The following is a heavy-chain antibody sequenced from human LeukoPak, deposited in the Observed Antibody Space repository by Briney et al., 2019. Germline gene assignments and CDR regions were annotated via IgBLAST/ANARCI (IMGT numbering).Heavy chain of an antibody. J-gene: IGHJ6*03. CDR2: IYYSGST. Sequence: SETLSLTCTVSGDSISSRSYYYWGWIRQPPGKGLEWIGTIYYSGSTYYKSSLKSRVTMSVDTSKNQFSLNLRFVTAADTAVYYCARDSRGIAAAGTSSPYYYYMDVWGKGTTVTISS. CDR1: GDSISSRSYYY. V-gene: IGHV4-39*02. CDR3: ARDSRGIAAAGTSSPYYYYMDV. D-gene: IGHD6-13*01.